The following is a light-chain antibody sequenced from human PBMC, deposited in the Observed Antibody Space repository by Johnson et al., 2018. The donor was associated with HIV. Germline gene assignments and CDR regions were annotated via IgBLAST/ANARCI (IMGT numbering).Light chain of an antibody. CDR2: DYD. Sequence: QSVLTQPPSVSAAPGQKVTISCSGSSSNIGKNYVSWYQLLPGTAPKLLIYDYDKRPSGIPDRFSGSKSGTSATLGITGLQTGDAAADYCGTWDTSLSGGVFGTGTKVTGL. CDR3: GTWDTSLSGGV. CDR1: SSNIGKNY. J-gene: IGLJ1*01. V-gene: IGLV1-51*01.